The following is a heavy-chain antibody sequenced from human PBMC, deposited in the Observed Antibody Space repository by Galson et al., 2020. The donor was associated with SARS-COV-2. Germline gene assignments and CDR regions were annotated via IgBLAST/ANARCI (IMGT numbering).Heavy chain of an antibody. V-gene: IGHV1-58*02. CDR1: GFTFTSSA. D-gene: IGHD1-26*01. CDR3: AAEQYIVGAVPSCDI. Sequence: SVKVSCKASGFTFTSSAMQWVRQARGQRLEWIGWIVVGSGNTNYAQKFQERVTITRDMSTSTAYMELSSLRSEDTAVYYCAAEQYIVGAVPSCDIWGQGTMVTVSS. CDR2: IVVGSGNT. J-gene: IGHJ3*02.